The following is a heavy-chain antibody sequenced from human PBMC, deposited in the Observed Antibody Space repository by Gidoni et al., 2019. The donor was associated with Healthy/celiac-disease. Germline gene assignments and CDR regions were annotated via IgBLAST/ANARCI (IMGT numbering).Heavy chain of an antibody. D-gene: IGHD3-3*01. CDR3: ARGMGYYDFWSGYPPFDY. CDR1: AGSISSYY. Sequence: QVQLQESGPGLVKPSETLSLTCTVSAGSISSYYWSWIRQPPGKGLEWIGYIYYSGSTNYNPSLKSRVTISVDTSKNQFSLKLSSVTAADTAVYYCARGMGYYDFWSGYPPFDYWGQGTLVTVSS. CDR2: IYYSGST. J-gene: IGHJ4*02. V-gene: IGHV4-59*01.